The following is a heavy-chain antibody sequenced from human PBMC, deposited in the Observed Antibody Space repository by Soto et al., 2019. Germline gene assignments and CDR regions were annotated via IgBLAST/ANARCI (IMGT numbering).Heavy chain of an antibody. CDR1: GGSIKSGDYD. CDR2: TYHSGST. J-gene: IGHJ4*02. CDR3: ARSQERVYSYVGFDD. D-gene: IGHD5-18*01. V-gene: IGHV4-30-2*01. Sequence: TLALTCTVCGGSIKSGDYDGTWIRQPPGKGVEWIGYTYHSGSTYYNPSLESRFTISVDRFRNQLSLELSSVTAGVRVADYCARSQERVYSYVGFDDWGQGTVVTVSS.